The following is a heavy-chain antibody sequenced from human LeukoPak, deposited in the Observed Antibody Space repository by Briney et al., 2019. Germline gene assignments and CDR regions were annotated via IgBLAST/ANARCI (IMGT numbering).Heavy chain of an antibody. CDR3: ARGLTMVRGVMELYNWFDP. V-gene: IGHV4-4*07. Sequence: RPSETLSLTCTVSGGSISSYYWSWIRQPAGKGLEWIGRIYTSGSTNYNPSLKSRVTMSVDTSKNQFSLKLSSVTAADTAVYYCARGLTMVRGVMELYNWFDPWGQGTLVTVSS. CDR1: GGSISSYY. D-gene: IGHD3-10*01. J-gene: IGHJ5*02. CDR2: IYTSGST.